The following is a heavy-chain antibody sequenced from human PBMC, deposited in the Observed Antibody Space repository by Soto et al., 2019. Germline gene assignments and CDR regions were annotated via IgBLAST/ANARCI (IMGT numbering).Heavy chain of an antibody. CDR1: GGTVSSYA. J-gene: IGHJ3*02. D-gene: IGHD3-22*01. V-gene: IGHV1-69*13. Sequence: ASVKVSCKASGGTVSSYAISWVRQAPGQGLEWMGGIIPIFGTANYAQKFQGRVTITADESTSTAYMELSSLRSEDTAVYYCARGPYYYDSSGPGAFDIWGKGPMVTVSS. CDR3: ARGPYYYDSSGPGAFDI. CDR2: IIPIFGTA.